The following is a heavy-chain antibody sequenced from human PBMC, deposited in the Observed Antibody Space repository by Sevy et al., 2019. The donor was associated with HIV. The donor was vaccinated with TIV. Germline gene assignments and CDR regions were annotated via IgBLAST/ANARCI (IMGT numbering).Heavy chain of an antibody. Sequence: GGSLRLSGAASGFSFTDSTMNWVRHSPGKGREWVSYISGSSTTIYYADSVEGRFTISRDNAKKSLFLQMNDLGDEDKAVYYCSVGLGMAYYFYFWGQGTLVTVSS. D-gene: IGHD7-27*01. CDR1: GFSFTDST. V-gene: IGHV3-48*02. J-gene: IGHJ4*02. CDR3: SVGLGMAYYFYF. CDR2: ISGSSTTI.